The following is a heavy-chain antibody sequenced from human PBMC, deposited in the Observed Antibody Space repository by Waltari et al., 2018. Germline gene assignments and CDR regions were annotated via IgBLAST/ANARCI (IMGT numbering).Heavy chain of an antibody. V-gene: IGHV4-4*02. J-gene: IGHJ4*02. Sequence: QLQLQESGPELVKPSGTLSLTCAVSGDSMSNTDCWSWVRQPPGKGLEWMGQVRGAWKTNYNPSFASRVTISLDTYNKQFSLKVTSATAADTAVYYCARDRGRGLYLDSWGPGILVTVSP. D-gene: IGHD2-15*01. CDR2: VRGAWKT. CDR3: ARDRGRGLYLDS. CDR1: GDSMSNTDC.